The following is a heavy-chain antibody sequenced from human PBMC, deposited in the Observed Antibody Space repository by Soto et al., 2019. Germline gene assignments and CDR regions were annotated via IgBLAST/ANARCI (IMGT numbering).Heavy chain of an antibody. J-gene: IGHJ4*02. CDR2: ISSSSSYI. D-gene: IGHD2-15*01. Sequence: GGSLRLSCAASGFTFSSYSMNWVRQAPGKGLEWVSSISSSSSYIYYADSVKGRFTFSRDNAKNSLYLQMNSLRAEDTAVYYCARDQEVVAATPVFGASPQGYWGQGTLVTVSS. V-gene: IGHV3-21*01. CDR3: ARDQEVVAATPVFGASPQGY. CDR1: GFTFSSYS.